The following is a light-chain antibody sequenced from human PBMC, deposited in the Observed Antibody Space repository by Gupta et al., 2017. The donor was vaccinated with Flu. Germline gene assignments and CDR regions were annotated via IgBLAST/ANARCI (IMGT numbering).Light chain of an antibody. Sequence: EIVLTHSPGTLSLSPGERATLSCRASQSVRSSYLAWYQQKPGQAPRLLIYGASSRATGIPDRFSGSGSGTDFTLTISRLEPEDFAVYYCQQDGSSPWTFGQGTKVEIK. J-gene: IGKJ1*01. CDR2: GAS. CDR1: QSVRSSY. V-gene: IGKV3-20*01. CDR3: QQDGSSPWT.